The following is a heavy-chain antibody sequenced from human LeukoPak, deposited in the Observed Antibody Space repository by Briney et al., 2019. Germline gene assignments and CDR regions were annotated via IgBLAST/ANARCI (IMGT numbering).Heavy chain of an antibody. D-gene: IGHD2-2*02. V-gene: IGHV4-38-2*01. CDR3: ARLGCGSTSCYKIWFDP. CDR2: IYHTGTT. CDR1: GFSISSGDY. Sequence: SETLSLTCAVSGFSISSGDYWGWIRQPPGKGLEWIGTIYHTGTTYYNPSLKSRVTIPVDTSSNQFSLRLSSVTAADTAVYYCARLGCGSTSCYKIWFDPWGQGTLVTVSS. J-gene: IGHJ5*02.